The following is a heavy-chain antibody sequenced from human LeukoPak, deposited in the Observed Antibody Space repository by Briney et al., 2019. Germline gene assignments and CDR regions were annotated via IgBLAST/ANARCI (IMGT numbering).Heavy chain of an antibody. Sequence: GGSLRLSCAASGFTFSTYTLNWVRQAPGKGLEWVSSISWDSNAIFYADSVKGRFTISRDNAKNSLYLQMNSLRAEDTAVYYCARDREYYYDSSVAFDIWGQGTMVTVSS. CDR3: ARDREYYYDSSVAFDI. CDR2: ISWDSNAI. D-gene: IGHD3-22*01. V-gene: IGHV3-21*01. J-gene: IGHJ3*02. CDR1: GFTFSTYT.